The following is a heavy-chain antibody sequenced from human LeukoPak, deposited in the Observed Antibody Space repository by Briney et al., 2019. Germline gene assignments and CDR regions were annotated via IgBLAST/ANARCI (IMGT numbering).Heavy chain of an antibody. Sequence: ASVKVSCKASGYTFTNYAMHWVRQAPGQRLEWMGWINAGNGYTKYSQMFQGRVTITRDTSATTAYMELSSLRSEDTAVYYCATFSWLLFAFDIWGQETMVTVSS. V-gene: IGHV1-3*01. D-gene: IGHD3-3*01. CDR3: ATFSWLLFAFDI. CDR1: GYTFTNYA. CDR2: INAGNGYT. J-gene: IGHJ3*02.